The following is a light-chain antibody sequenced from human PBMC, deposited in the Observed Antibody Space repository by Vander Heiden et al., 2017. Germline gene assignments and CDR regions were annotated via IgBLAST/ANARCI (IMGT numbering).Light chain of an antibody. Sequence: ELVMTQSPATLSVSPGERATLTCRARQSVSSNLAWYQQKPGQAPRLLIYGASTRATGIPARFSGRGSWTEFTLTISSLQSEDFAVYYCQQYNNWPLLLTFGGGTKVEIK. V-gene: IGKV3-15*01. CDR1: QSVSSN. CDR3: QQYNNWPLLLT. J-gene: IGKJ4*01. CDR2: GAS.